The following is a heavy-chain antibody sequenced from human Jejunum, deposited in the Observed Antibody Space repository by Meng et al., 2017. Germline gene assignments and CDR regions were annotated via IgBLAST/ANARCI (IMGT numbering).Heavy chain of an antibody. CDR2: IYYSGST. Sequence: QLQPRQSGHGLVNPSETLSLTCTVSGGSISSSRYYWGWIRQPPGKGLEWIGSIYYSGSTYYNPSLKSRVSISVDTSKNQFSLKLSSVTAADTALYYCARDPTSVVPVAIRNWFDPWGQGTLVTVSS. V-gene: IGHV4-39*07. D-gene: IGHD2-2*01. J-gene: IGHJ5*02. CDR1: GGSISSSRYY. CDR3: ARDPTSVVPVAIRNWFDP.